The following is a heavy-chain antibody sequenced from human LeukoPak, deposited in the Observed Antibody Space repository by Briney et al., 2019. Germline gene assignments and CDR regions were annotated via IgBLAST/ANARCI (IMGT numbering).Heavy chain of an antibody. J-gene: IGHJ6*02. D-gene: IGHD4-23*01. CDR1: GFTFSSYA. Sequence: PGGSLRLSCAASGFTFSSYAMHWVRQAPGKGLEWVAVISYDGSNKYYADSVKGRFTISRDNSKNTLYLQMNSLRAEDTAVYYCARAGGFYGGNSPWPYYYYYYGMDVWGQGTTVTVSS. CDR3: ARAGGFYGGNSPWPYYYYYYGMDV. CDR2: ISYDGSNK. V-gene: IGHV3-30-3*01.